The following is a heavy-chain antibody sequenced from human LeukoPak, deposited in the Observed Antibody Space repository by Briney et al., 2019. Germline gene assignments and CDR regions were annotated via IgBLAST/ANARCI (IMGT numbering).Heavy chain of an antibody. CDR2: ISWNSGSL. J-gene: IGHJ4*02. D-gene: IGHD2-2*02. V-gene: IGHV3-9*01. CDR1: GFSFDDFA. CDR3: ARDLGGPHYQLLYHRAFDY. Sequence: GGSLRLSCAASGFSFDDFAMHWVRQAPGKGLEWVSGISWNSGSLGYGDSVRGRFTISRDNARNSLFLQMNSLRAEDTAVYYCARDLGGPHYQLLYHRAFDYWGQGTLVTVSS.